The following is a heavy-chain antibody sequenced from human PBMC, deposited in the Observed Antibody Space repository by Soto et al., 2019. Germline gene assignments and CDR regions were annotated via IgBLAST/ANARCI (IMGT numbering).Heavy chain of an antibody. CDR3: ASSDSNDYYYYGMDV. V-gene: IGHV3-23*01. CDR2: ISASGGRT. CDR1: GFAFSSYA. D-gene: IGHD4-4*01. Sequence: GGSLTLSCAASGFAFSSYAMSWVRQAGGKGLEWVSAISASGGRTYYADSVRGRFTISRDNSTNTLYLQRNSLRAEDMAVYYCASSDSNDYYYYGMDVWGQGTTVTVSS. J-gene: IGHJ6*02.